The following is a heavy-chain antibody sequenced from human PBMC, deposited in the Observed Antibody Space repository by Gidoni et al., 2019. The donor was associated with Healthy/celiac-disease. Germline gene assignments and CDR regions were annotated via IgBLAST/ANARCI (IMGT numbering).Heavy chain of an antibody. CDR3: AKDHPDSSGYPLFAY. D-gene: IGHD3-22*01. J-gene: IGHJ4*01. CDR2: ISGSGGST. Sequence: GFTFSSYAMSWVRQAPGKGLEWVSAISGSGGSTYYADSVKGRFTISRDNSKNTLYLQMNSLRAGDTAVYYCAKDHPDSSGYPLFAYWGQGTLVTVSS. CDR1: GFTFSSYA. V-gene: IGHV3-23*01.